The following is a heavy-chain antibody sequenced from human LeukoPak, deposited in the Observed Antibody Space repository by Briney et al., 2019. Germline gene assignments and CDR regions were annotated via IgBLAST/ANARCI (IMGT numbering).Heavy chain of an antibody. CDR1: GFTFSSYA. Sequence: GGSLRLSCAASGFTFSSYAMHWVRQAPGKGLEYVSAISSNGGSTYYANSVKGRFTISRDNSKNTLYLQMGSLRAEDMAVYYCASFSGSYSKAPLFAYWGQGTLVTVSS. V-gene: IGHV3-64*01. CDR2: ISSNGGST. J-gene: IGHJ4*02. CDR3: ASFSGSYSKAPLFAY. D-gene: IGHD1-26*01.